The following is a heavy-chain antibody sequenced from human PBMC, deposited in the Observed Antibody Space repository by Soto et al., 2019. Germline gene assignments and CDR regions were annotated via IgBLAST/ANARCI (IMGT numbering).Heavy chain of an antibody. CDR1: GYTFTSYG. V-gene: IGHV1-18*01. CDR2: ISAYNGNT. Sequence: GASVKVSCKASGYTFTSYGISWVRQAPGQGLEWMGWISAYNGNTNYAQKLQGRVTMTTDTSTSTAYMELRSLRSDDTAVYYCARGHRYNWNDGGDWDYWGQGTLVNVSS. J-gene: IGHJ4*02. CDR3: ARGHRYNWNDGGDWDY. D-gene: IGHD1-20*01.